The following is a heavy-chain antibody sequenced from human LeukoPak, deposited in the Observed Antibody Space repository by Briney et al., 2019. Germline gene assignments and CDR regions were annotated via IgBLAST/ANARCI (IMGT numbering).Heavy chain of an antibody. Sequence: ASVKVSCKASGYTFTGYYMHWLRQAPGQGLEWMGWINPNSRGTNYAQKFQGRVTMTRDTSISTAYMELSRLRSDDTAMYYCAPGETAYYFDYWGQGTLVTVSS. D-gene: IGHD1-14*01. CDR1: GYTFTGYY. CDR3: APGETAYYFDY. CDR2: INPNSRGT. J-gene: IGHJ4*02. V-gene: IGHV1-2*02.